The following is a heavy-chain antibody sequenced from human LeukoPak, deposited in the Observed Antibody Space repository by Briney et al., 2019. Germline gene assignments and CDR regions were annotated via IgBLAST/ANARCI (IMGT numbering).Heavy chain of an antibody. CDR1: GFTFSSYA. CDR2: ISGSGGST. CDR3: ARDPRDGVVVPAAIIGWFDP. D-gene: IGHD2-2*01. V-gene: IGHV3-23*01. Sequence: PGGSLRLSCAASGFTFSSYAMSWVRQAPGKGLEWVSAISGSGGSTYYADSVKGRFTISRDNSKNTLYLQMNSLSAEDTAVYYCARDPRDGVVVPAAIIGWFDPWGQGTLVTVSS. J-gene: IGHJ5*02.